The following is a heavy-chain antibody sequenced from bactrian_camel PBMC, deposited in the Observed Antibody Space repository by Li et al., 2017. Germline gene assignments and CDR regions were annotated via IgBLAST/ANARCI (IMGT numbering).Heavy chain of an antibody. CDR3: AAAYGRVVSSGLANSEYNY. CDR2: IEADGSA. D-gene: IGHD1*01. J-gene: IGHJ4*01. Sequence: HVQLVESGGGSVQAGGSLRLSCKASGYTITRHCMGWFRQAPGKAREGVAQIEADGSAVYADSVKGRFTISQDAAKNTVYLQMDSLKPEDSGVYFCAAAYGRVVSSGLANSEYNYWGQGTQVTVS. V-gene: IGHV3S9*01. CDR1: GYTITRHC.